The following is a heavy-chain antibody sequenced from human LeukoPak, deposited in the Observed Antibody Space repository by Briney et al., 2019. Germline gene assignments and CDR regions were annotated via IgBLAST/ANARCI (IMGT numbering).Heavy chain of an antibody. CDR1: GFTFSSYG. CDR3: AELGITMIGGV. J-gene: IGHJ6*04. CDR2: ISYDGSNK. Sequence: GGSLRLSCAASGFTFSSYGMHWVRQAPGKGLEWVAVISYDGSNKYYADSVKGRFTISRDNSNNTLYLQMNSLRAEDTAVYYCAELGITMIGGVWGKGTTVTISS. D-gene: IGHD3-10*02. V-gene: IGHV3-30*19.